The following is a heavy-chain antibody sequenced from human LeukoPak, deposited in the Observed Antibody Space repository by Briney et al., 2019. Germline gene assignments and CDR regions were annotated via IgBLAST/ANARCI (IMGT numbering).Heavy chain of an antibody. CDR1: GRSFSGYY. Sequence: SETLSLTCAVYGRSFSGYYWSWIRQPPGKGLEWIGEINHSGSTNYNPSLKSRVTISVDTSKNQFSLKLSSVTAADTAVYYCALLWFGAKYDYWGQGTLVTVSS. CDR3: ALLWFGAKYDY. J-gene: IGHJ4*02. CDR2: INHSGST. V-gene: IGHV4-34*01. D-gene: IGHD3-10*01.